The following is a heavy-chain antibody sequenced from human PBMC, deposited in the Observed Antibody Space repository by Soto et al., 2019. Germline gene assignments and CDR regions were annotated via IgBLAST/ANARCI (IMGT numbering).Heavy chain of an antibody. CDR3: ERGTSSGSWYGFQH. CDR1: GVTVSSNY. D-gene: IGHD6-13*01. Sequence: EVQLVESGGGLVQPGGSLRLSCAASGVTVSSNYMNWVRQAPGKGLEWGSIIYSSGSTYYADSVKGRFTFSRDKSKNTLYLQMSSLRGEDTAVDYCERGTSSGSWYGFQHWGQGTLVTVSS. J-gene: IGHJ1*01. V-gene: IGHV3-66*01. CDR2: IYSSGST.